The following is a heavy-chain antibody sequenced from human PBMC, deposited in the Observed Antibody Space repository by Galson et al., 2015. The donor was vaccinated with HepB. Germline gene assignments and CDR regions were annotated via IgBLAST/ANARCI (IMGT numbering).Heavy chain of an antibody. V-gene: IGHV1-24*01. D-gene: IGHD2-8*01. CDR1: GYNLSELS. J-gene: IGHJ4*02. CDR2: FDPEDGEP. Sequence: SVKVSCKVSGYNLSELSIHWVRLPPGKGLEWMGGFDPEDGEPFYAEKFEDRLIMTEDTSSDTAYMELSSLRSEDTAVYYCATDGGYNGVWYTFDFWGQGALVIDSS. CDR3: ATDGGYNGVWYTFDF.